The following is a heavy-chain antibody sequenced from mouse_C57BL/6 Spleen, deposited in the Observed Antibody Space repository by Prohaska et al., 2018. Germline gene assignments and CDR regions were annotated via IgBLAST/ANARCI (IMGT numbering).Heavy chain of an antibody. J-gene: IGHJ3*01. CDR3: ARSDDYDEAFAY. CDR1: GYTFTSYW. Sequence: GAELVMPGASVKLSCKASGYTFTSYWMHWVKQRPGQGLEWIGEIDPSDSYTNYNQKFKGKATLTVDKSSSTAYMQLSSLTSEDSAVYYCARSDDYDEAFAYWGQGTLVTVSA. V-gene: IGHV1-69*01. D-gene: IGHD2-4*01. CDR2: IDPSDSYT.